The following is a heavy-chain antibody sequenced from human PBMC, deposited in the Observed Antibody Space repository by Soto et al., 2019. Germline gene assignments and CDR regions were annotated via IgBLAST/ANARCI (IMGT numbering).Heavy chain of an antibody. Sequence: QVQLQESGPGLVKPSETLSLTCTVSGGSVISGSYYWSWIRQPPGKGLEWVGCISDTGSGDYSPSLKSRVTISVHTSKRQFSLRLNSVTAADTAVYYCARAHSGYDPLGMDVWGQGTTVTVSS. CDR3: ARAHSGYDPLGMDV. CDR2: ISDTGSG. CDR1: GGSVISGSYY. J-gene: IGHJ6*02. V-gene: IGHV4-61*01. D-gene: IGHD5-12*01.